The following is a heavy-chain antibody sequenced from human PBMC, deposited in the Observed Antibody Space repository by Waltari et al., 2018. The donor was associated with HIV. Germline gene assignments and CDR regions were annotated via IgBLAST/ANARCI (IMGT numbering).Heavy chain of an antibody. D-gene: IGHD1-26*01. CDR2: VCGCVTGP. Sequence: EVQLLESGGGLVQPGGSLRLSCAASGFAFSTSAMSWVRQAPGMGLELVSAVCGCVTGPYYSDSVKCRFSISRDFSKNTLYLDMNSLSAEDTAVYFCAKGGDGSYGEGHLDYWVQGTLVTVS. CDR1: GFAFSTSA. J-gene: IGHJ4*02. CDR3: AKGGDGSYGEGHLDY. V-gene: IGHV3-23*01.